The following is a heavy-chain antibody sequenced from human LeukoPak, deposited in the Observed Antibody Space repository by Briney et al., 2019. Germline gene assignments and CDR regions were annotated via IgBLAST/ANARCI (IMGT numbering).Heavy chain of an antibody. D-gene: IGHD3-22*01. CDR1: GFTFSNYW. CDR2: INSDGINT. V-gene: IGHV3-74*01. CDR3: ARDLGQYYDTSDTWFDP. J-gene: IGHJ5*02. Sequence: GGSLRLSCAASGFTFSNYWMHWLRQAPGKGLLWVSRINSDGINTSYADSVKGRFTISRDNAKNTLTLQMNSLRAEDTAVYYCARDLGQYYDTSDTWFDPWGQGTLVTVSS.